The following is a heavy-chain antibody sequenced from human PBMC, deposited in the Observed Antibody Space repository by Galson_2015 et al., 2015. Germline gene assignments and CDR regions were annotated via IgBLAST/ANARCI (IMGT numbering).Heavy chain of an antibody. Sequence: SVKVSCKASGYTLTRNYMHWVRQAPGQGLEWMGIINPSGGSTSYAQKFRGRVTMTRDTSTSTVYMELSSLRSEDTAVYYCARGCDSTEYYAKGGFDIWGQGTMVTVSS. D-gene: IGHD2/OR15-2a*01. V-gene: IGHV1-46*01. CDR3: ARGCDSTEYYAKGGFDI. J-gene: IGHJ3*02. CDR2: INPSGGST. CDR1: GYTLTRNY.